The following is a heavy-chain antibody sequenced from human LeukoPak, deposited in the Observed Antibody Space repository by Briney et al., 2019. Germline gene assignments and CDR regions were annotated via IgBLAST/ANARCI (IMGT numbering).Heavy chain of an antibody. CDR1: GGSISGYY. CDR2: ISYSGST. J-gene: IGHJ5*02. CDR3: ARDRARAIAVAATGWFDP. V-gene: IGHV4-59*01. D-gene: IGHD6-19*01. Sequence: SETLSLTCTVSGGSISGYYWSWIRQPPGKVLEWVGYISYSGSTNYNPSLKSRVTISVDTSKNQFSLKLSSVTAADTAVYYCARDRARAIAVAATGWFDPWGQGTLVTVSS.